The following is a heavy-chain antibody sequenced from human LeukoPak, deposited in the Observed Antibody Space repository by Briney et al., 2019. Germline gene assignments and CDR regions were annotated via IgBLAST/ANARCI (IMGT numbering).Heavy chain of an antibody. CDR1: GFTFSSYW. CDR3: ANCLGGGQLGAATQDLYYMDV. V-gene: IGHV3-23*01. CDR2: ISGSGGST. D-gene: IGHD2-15*01. J-gene: IGHJ6*03. Sequence: PGGSLRLSCVASGFTFSSYWMHWVRQAPGKGLEWVSAISGSGGSTYYADSVKGRFTISRDNSKNTLYLQMNSLRAEDTAVYYCANCLGGGQLGAATQDLYYMDVWGKGTTVTVSS.